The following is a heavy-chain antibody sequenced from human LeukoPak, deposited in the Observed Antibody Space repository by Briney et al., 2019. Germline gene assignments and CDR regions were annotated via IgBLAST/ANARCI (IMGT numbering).Heavy chain of an antibody. CDR2: ISSSGSTI. CDR1: GFTFSSYS. V-gene: IGHV3-48*04. J-gene: IGHJ4*02. D-gene: IGHD1-26*01. Sequence: GGSLRLSCAASGFTFSSYSMNWVRQAPGKGLEWVSYISSSGSTIYYADSVKGRFTISRDNAKNSLYLQMNSLRAEDTAVYYCARDVGGATTPSHLDYWGQGTLVTVSS. CDR3: ARDVGGATTPSHLDY.